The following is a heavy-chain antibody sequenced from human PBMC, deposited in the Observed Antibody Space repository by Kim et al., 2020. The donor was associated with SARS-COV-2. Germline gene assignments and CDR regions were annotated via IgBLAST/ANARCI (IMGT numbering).Heavy chain of an antibody. CDR2: ISAYNGNT. J-gene: IGHJ4*02. CDR1: GYTFTSYG. CDR3: ARDSCYYDSSGYYYVYCLPTGGGNYFDY. Sequence: ASVKVSCKASGYTFTSYGISWVRQAPGQGLEWMGWISAYNGNTNYAQKIQGRVTMTTDTSTSTAYMELRSLRSDDTAVYYCARDSCYYDSSGYYYVYCLPTGGGNYFDYWGQGTLVTVSS. D-gene: IGHD3-22*01. V-gene: IGHV1-18*04.